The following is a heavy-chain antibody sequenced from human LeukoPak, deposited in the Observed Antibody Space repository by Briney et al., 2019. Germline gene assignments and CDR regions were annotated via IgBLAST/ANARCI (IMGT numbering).Heavy chain of an antibody. CDR1: GYTFTGYY. Sequence: ASVKVSCKASGYTFTGYYMHWVRQAPGQGLEWMGWINPNSGGTNYAQKFQGRVTMTRDTSISTAYMELSRLRSDDTAVYYCARDRRIVATIPVDYWGQGTLVTVSS. J-gene: IGHJ4*02. V-gene: IGHV1-2*02. CDR2: INPNSGGT. D-gene: IGHD5-12*01. CDR3: ARDRRIVATIPVDY.